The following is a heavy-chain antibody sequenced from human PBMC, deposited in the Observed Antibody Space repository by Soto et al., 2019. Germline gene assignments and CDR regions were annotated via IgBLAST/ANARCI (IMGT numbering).Heavy chain of an antibody. CDR2: IYFSGST. CDR1: GDSINSTSYY. CDR3: AGERIVAAVALVDY. V-gene: IGHV4-39*01. Sequence: SETLSLTCIVSGDSINSTSYYWGWIRQPPGQGLEWLASIYFSGSTYNNPSLKSRLTVSVDTSKSQFSLKLSSMTAADTDLCYCAGERIVAAVALVDYWGQGSLVTISS. D-gene: IGHD6-25*01. J-gene: IGHJ4*02.